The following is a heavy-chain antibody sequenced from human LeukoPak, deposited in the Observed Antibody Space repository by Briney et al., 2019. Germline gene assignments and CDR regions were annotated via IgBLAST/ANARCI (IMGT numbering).Heavy chain of an antibody. CDR1: GGSISSYY. J-gene: IGHJ4*02. Sequence: PSETLSLTCTVSGGSISSYYWSWIRQPPGKGLEWIGYIYYSGSTNYNPSLKSRVTISVDTSKNQFSLKLSSVTAADTAVYYCARVWGGGATPLDYWGQGTLVTVSS. V-gene: IGHV4-59*12. CDR3: ARVWGGGATPLDY. D-gene: IGHD3-16*01. CDR2: IYYSGST.